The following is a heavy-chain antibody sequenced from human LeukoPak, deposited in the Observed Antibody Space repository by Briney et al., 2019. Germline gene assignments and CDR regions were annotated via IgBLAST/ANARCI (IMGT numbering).Heavy chain of an antibody. CDR2: IYGGGST. CDR3: ARDNAYFDY. J-gene: IGHJ4*02. CDR1: GFTVSSTF. Sequence: GGSLRLSCAASGFTVSSTFMSWVRQAPGKGLEWVSVIYGGGSTHYADSVKGRFTISRDNSKNTLYLQMNSLRAEDTAVYYCARDNAYFDYWGQGTLVTVSS. V-gene: IGHV3-53*01.